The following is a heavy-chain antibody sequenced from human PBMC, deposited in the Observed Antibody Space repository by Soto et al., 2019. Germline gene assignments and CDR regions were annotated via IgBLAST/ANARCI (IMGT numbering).Heavy chain of an antibody. J-gene: IGHJ6*02. D-gene: IGHD3-10*01. CDR2: IDPSDSYT. V-gene: IGHV5-10-1*01. Sequence: HGEALKISCKGSGYSFATYWISSVRQMPGKGLEWMGRIDPSDSYTNYSPSFQGHVTISADKSISTAYLQWSSLKASDTAMYYCARHGSGSYYPTRDYYCSVMDVWGQGTTVNVS. CDR3: ARHGSGSYYPTRDYYCSVMDV. CDR1: GYSFATYW.